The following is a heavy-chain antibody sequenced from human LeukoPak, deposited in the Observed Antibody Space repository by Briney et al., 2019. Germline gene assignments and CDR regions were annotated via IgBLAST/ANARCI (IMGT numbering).Heavy chain of an antibody. CDR2: ISSSSSYI. J-gene: IGHJ4*02. CDR3: ARGGLYYYDSSGSCPDY. CDR1: GFTFSSYS. Sequence: HGGSLRLSCAASGFTFSSYSMNWVRQAPGKGLEWVSSISSSSSYIYYADSVKGRFTISRDNAKNSLYLQMNSLRAEDTAVYYCARGGLYYYDSSGSCPDYWGQGTLVTVSS. D-gene: IGHD3-22*01. V-gene: IGHV3-21*01.